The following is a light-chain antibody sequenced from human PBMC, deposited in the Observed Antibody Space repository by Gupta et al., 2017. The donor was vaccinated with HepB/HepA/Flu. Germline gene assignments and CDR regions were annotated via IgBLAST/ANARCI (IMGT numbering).Light chain of an antibody. CDR3: QQYNSYSPWT. V-gene: IGKV1-5*03. J-gene: IGKJ1*01. CDR1: QSISSW. CDR2: KAS. Sequence: IQMTQSPSTVSESVGDRVTITCRASQSISSWLAWYQQKPGKAPKLLIYKASSSESGVPSRFSGSGYGTEFTLPISSRQPDDFAPYYCQQYNSYSPWTFGQGTKVEIK.